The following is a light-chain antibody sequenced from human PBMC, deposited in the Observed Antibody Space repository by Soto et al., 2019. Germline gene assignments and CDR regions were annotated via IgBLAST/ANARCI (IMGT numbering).Light chain of an antibody. V-gene: IGKV3-20*01. CDR2: GAS. CDR3: QQYASTEVT. J-gene: IGKJ3*01. CDR1: QSVSSSY. Sequence: EIMLTHSPGTLSLSPGERATLSCRASQSVSSSYLAWYQQKPGQAPRLLIYGASSRATGIPDRFSGSGSGTDFTLTISRLEPEDFAVYYCQQYASTEVTFGPGTKVDIK.